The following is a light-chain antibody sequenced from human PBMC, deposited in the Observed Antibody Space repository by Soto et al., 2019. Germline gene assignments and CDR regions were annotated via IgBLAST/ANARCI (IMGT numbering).Light chain of an antibody. CDR3: CSDAGSYIYVV. J-gene: IGLJ2*01. CDR2: DVS. Sequence: QSALTQPRSVSGSPGQSVTISCTGTSSDVGAYNYVSWYHHYPGKAPKLIIYDVSNRPSGVPDRFSGSKSGNMASLTISGLQAEDEGDYYCCSDAGSYIYVVFGGGTKLTVL. V-gene: IGLV2-11*01. CDR1: SSDVGAYNY.